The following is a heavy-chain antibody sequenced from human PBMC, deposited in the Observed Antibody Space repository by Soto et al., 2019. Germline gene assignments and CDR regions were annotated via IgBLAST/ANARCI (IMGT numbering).Heavy chain of an antibody. V-gene: IGHV4-39*01. CDR2: IYYSGST. J-gene: IGHJ6*02. D-gene: IGHD2-15*01. Sequence: SETLSLTCTVSGGSISSSNYYWGWIRQPPGKGLEWIGSIYYSGSTYYNPSLKSRVTISVDTSKNQFSLKLSSVTAADTAMYYCARGGYCSGASCAYMGHYYYYVMDVWGQGTTVTVSS. CDR1: GGSISSSNYY. CDR3: ARGGYCSGASCAYMGHYYYYVMDV.